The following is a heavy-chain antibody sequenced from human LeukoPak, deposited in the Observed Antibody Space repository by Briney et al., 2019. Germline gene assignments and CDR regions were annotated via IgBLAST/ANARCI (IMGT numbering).Heavy chain of an antibody. CDR3: ARQFGGNSEFDY. CDR1: GYSFTSYW. J-gene: IGHJ4*02. D-gene: IGHD4-23*01. Sequence: PGGSLRLSCKGSGYSFTSYWIGWVRQMPGKGLEWMGIFYPGDSDIRYSPSFQGQVTISADKSISTAYLQWSSLKASGTAMYYCARQFGGNSEFDYWGQGTLVTVSS. CDR2: FYPGDSDI. V-gene: IGHV5-51*01.